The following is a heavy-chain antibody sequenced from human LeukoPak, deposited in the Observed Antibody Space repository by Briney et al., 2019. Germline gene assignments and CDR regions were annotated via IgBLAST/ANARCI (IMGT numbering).Heavy chain of an antibody. V-gene: IGHV1-46*01. CDR3: ARVHSPALLGHYYGMDV. Sequence: ASVKGSCKASGYTFTSYYMHWVRQAPGQGLEWMGIINPSGGSTSYAQKFQGRVTMTRDTSTSTVYMELSSLRSEDTAVYYCARVHSPALLGHYYGMDVWGQGTTVTVSS. D-gene: IGHD3-10*01. CDR2: INPSGGST. J-gene: IGHJ6*02. CDR1: GYTFTSYY.